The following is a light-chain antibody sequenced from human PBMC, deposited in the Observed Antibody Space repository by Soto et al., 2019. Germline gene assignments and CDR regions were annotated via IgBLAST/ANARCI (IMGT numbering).Light chain of an antibody. Sequence: ETVLTQSPGTLSLSPGERVTLSCRASKSVTNNYFAWYHHKPGHAPRLLVFGASIWAAGIPDRFSGSGSGTDCTLTISRLEHEDSAWYYWQLSVSWTFGQGTKVEVK. V-gene: IGKV3-20*01. CDR3: QLSVSWT. J-gene: IGKJ1*01. CDR1: KSVTNNY. CDR2: GAS.